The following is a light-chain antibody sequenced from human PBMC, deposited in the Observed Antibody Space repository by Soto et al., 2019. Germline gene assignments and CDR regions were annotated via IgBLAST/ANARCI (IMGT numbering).Light chain of an antibody. CDR2: DAS. V-gene: IGKV3D-20*02. Sequence: EIVLTQSPGTLSLSPGERATLSCRASQTVTNSYVSWLQQKPGQAPTVLIYDASRRVAGIPDRFSGSGSGTDFTLTINRLEPEDFAVYYCQQRSNWPPGSTFGPGTKVDIK. CDR3: QQRSNWPPGST. J-gene: IGKJ3*01. CDR1: QTVTNSY.